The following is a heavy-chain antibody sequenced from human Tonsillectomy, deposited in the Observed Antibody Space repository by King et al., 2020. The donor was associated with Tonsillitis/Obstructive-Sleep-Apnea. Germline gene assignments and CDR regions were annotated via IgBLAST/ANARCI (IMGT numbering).Heavy chain of an antibody. CDR3: AKDSSANYYHYMDV. D-gene: IGHD1-1*01. CDR2: ISWDSRSV. J-gene: IGHJ6*03. Sequence: VQLVESGGGLVQPGRSLRLSCAASGFTFDDYAMHWVRQAPGKGLEWVSGISWDSRSVGYADSVKGRFTISRDNAKNSLFLQMNRLRGEDTGLYYCAKDSSANYYHYMDVWGQGTTVTVSS. V-gene: IGHV3-9*01. CDR1: GFTFDDYA.